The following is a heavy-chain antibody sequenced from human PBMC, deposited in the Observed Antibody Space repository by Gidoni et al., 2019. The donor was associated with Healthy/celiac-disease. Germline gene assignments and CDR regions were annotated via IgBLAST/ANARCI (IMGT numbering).Heavy chain of an antibody. D-gene: IGHD3-10*01. Sequence: QVQLVESGGGVVQHGRSLRLSCAASGFTFSSYGMHWVRQAPGKGLEWVAVIWYDGSNKYYADSVKGRFTISRDNSKNTLYLQMNSLRAEDTAVYYCARDMGSVNYFDYWGQGTLVTVSS. CDR2: IWYDGSNK. CDR3: ARDMGSVNYFDY. CDR1: GFTFSSYG. J-gene: IGHJ4*02. V-gene: IGHV3-33*08.